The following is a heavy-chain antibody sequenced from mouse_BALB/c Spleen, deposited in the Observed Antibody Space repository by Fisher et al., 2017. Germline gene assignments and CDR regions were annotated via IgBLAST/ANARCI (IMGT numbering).Heavy chain of an antibody. J-gene: IGHJ4*01. V-gene: IGHV1-26*01. D-gene: IGHD3-1*01. Sequence: KFKGKATLTVDKSSSTAYMELRSLTSEDSAVYYCARNIPRGDYWGQGTSVTVSS. CDR3: ARNIPRGDY.